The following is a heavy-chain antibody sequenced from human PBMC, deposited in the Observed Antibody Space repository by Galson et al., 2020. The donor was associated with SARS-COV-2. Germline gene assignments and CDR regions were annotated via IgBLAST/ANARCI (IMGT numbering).Heavy chain of an antibody. J-gene: IGHJ3*02. V-gene: IGHV4-30-2*01. CDR3: ARLHYGEYAPEAFDI. Sequence: SATLSLTCAVSGTSISSGSYSWHWIRPPTGKGLEWIGYISHSGGTYYNTSLKSRVTMSGDRSKNQFSLRLSSVTAADTAVYYCARLHYGEYAPEAFDIWGPGTRVTVAS. CDR1: GTSISSGSYS. CDR2: ISHSGGT. D-gene: IGHD4-17*01.